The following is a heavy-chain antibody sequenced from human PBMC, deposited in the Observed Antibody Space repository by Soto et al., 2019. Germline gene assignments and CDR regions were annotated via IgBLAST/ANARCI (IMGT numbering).Heavy chain of an antibody. J-gene: IGHJ6*03. CDR1: GFTFTSSA. V-gene: IGHV1-58*02. CDR3: AAGHEYYYYYYMDV. Sequence: ASVKVSCKASGFTFTSSAMQWVRQARGQRLEWIGWIVVGSGNTNYAQKFQERVTITRDMSTSTAYMELSSLRSEDTAVYYCAAGHEYYYYYYMDVWGKGTTVTVSS. CDR2: IVVGSGNT.